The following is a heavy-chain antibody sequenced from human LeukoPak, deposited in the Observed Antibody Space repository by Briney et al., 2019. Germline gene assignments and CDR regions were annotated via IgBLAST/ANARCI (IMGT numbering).Heavy chain of an antibody. CDR3: ARGPVVLMVYAIPADWFDP. J-gene: IGHJ5*02. CDR1: GGSISSGSYY. V-gene: IGHV4-61*02. Sequence: SQTLSLTCTVSGGSISSGSYYGSWIRRPAGEGLEWIGRIYSSGSNNYNPSLKSRVTISVDTSKNQFSLKLNSVTAADTAVYYCARGPVVLMVYAIPADWFDPWGQGTLVTVSS. D-gene: IGHD2-8*01. CDR2: IYSSGSN.